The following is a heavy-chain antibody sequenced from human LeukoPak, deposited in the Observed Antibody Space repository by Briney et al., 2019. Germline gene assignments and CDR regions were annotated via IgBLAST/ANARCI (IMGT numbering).Heavy chain of an antibody. D-gene: IGHD2-15*01. CDR3: ARDYFGGGSYTSKPHAFDI. Sequence: ASVKVSCKASGYTFTSYGISWVRQAPGQGLEWMGWISAYNGNTDYAQKLQGRVTMTTDTSTSTAYMELRSLRSDDTAVYYCARDYFGGGSYTSKPHAFDIWVQGTMVTVSS. V-gene: IGHV1-18*01. CDR1: GYTFTSYG. CDR2: ISAYNGNT. J-gene: IGHJ3*02.